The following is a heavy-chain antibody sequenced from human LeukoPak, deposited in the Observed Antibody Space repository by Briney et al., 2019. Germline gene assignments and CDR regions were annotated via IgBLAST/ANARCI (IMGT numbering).Heavy chain of an antibody. CDR1: GFAFSSYS. Sequence: GSLRLSCAASGFAFSSYSMNWVRQAPGKGLEWVSSISSSSSYIYYADSGKGRFTISRDNAKNALYLQMNSLRAEDTAVYYCARFVSRVGATDYWGQGTLVTVSS. D-gene: IGHD1-26*01. CDR2: ISSSSSYI. V-gene: IGHV3-21*01. CDR3: ARFVSRVGATDY. J-gene: IGHJ4*02.